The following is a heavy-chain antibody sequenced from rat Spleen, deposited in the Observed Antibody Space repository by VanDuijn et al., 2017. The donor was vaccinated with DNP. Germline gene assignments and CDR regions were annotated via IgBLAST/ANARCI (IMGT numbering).Heavy chain of an antibody. D-gene: IGHD1-6*01. J-gene: IGHJ2*01. Sequence: EVQLVESGGGLAQPGRSLRLSCAASGFTFSDYYMAWVRQAPKKGLEWVAAISPSGSRPYSPDSVKGRFTISRDTAKSSLYLQMNSLKSEDTATYYCTRGVYYGSSWAFDYWGHGVMVTVSS. CDR1: GFTFSDYY. CDR2: ISPSGSRP. V-gene: IGHV5-20*01. CDR3: TRGVYYGSSWAFDY.